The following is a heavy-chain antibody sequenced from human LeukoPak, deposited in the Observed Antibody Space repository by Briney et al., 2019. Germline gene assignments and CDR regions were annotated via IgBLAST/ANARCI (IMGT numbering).Heavy chain of an antibody. CDR1: GFTFSSYS. J-gene: IGHJ6*02. CDR3: ARGGVTPDLYYYYGMDV. Sequence: PGGPLRLSCAASGFTFSSYSMNWVRQAPGKGLEWVSSISSSSSYIYYADSVKGRITISRDNAKNSLYLQMNSLRAEDTAVYYCARGGVTPDLYYYYGMDVWGQGTTVTVSS. CDR2: ISSSSSYI. D-gene: IGHD4-23*01. V-gene: IGHV3-21*01.